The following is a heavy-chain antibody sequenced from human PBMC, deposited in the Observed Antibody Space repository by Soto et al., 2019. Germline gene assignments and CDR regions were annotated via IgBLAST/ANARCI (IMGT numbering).Heavy chain of an antibody. V-gene: IGHV3-23*01. CDR1: GFTFSNYA. CDR3: AKAMEQWLVPRDRFDP. CDR2: ISGSGGST. J-gene: IGHJ5*02. D-gene: IGHD6-19*01. Sequence: GGSLRLSCAASGFTFSNYAMGWVRQAPGKGLEWVSGISGSGGSTYYADSVKGRFTISRDNSRNTLYLKMNSVRDDDTAVYYCAKAMEQWLVPRDRFDPWGQGTLVTVSS.